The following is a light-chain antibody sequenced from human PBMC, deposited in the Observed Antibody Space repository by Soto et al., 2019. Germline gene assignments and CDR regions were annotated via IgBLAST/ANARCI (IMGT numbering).Light chain of an antibody. CDR2: DAS. J-gene: IGKJ1*01. Sequence: EIVMTQSPSAVSVSPGERATLSCRASQSVSSSYLAWYQQKPGQAPRLLIYDASSRATGIPDRFSGSGSGTDFTLTISRLEPEDYAVYYCQQYGSSPRTFGQGTNV. V-gene: IGKV3-20*01. CDR1: QSVSSSY. CDR3: QQYGSSPRT.